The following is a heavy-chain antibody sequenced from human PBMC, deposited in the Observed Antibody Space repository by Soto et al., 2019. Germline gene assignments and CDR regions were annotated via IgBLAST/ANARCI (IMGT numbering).Heavy chain of an antibody. CDR2: IKSRPDGGTA. Sequence: EVHLVESGGGLVEPGGSLRLSCAASGFIFNNAWMTWVRQAPGKGLEWDAHIKSRPDGGTADYAASVKGRFTISRDDSRYTLYLQMNSLRIEDTAVYYCTTAGPRDWYFNLWGRGTLVTVSS. V-gene: IGHV3-15*01. J-gene: IGHJ2*01. CDR1: GFIFNNAW. CDR3: TTAGPRDWYFNL.